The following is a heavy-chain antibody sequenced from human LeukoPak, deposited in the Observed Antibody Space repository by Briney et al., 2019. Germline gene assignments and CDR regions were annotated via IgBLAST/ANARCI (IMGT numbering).Heavy chain of an antibody. J-gene: IGHJ4*02. CDR1: GGSISSGSYY. V-gene: IGHV4-61*02. CDR3: ARANGDYDYYFDY. D-gene: IGHD4-17*01. CDR2: IYTSGST. Sequence: SETLSLTCTVSGGSISSGSYYWSWIRQPAGKGLEWIGRIYTSGSTNYNPSLKSRVTISVDTSKNQFSLKLSSVTAADTAVYYCARANGDYDYYFDYWGQGALVTVSS.